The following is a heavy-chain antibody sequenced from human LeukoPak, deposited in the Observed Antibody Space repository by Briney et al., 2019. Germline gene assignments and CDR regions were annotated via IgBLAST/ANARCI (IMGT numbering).Heavy chain of an antibody. V-gene: IGHV3-23*01. J-gene: IGHJ4*02. CDR1: GFTFSTYA. D-gene: IGHD3-22*01. CDR3: AKLGYSNASSGD. Sequence: GGSLRLFCAASGFTFSTYAMRWVRQAPGKGLEWVSTIGGGGGGTYYADSVKGRFTISRDTSKNTLYVQMNMLRAEDTAVYYCAKLGYSNASSGDWGQGTLVTVSS. CDR2: IGGGGGGT.